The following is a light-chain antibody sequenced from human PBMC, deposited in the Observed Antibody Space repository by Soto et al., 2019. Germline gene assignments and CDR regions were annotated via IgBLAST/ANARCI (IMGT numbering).Light chain of an antibody. Sequence: EIVMTQSPAILSVSPGERATLSCRASQSVSSNLAWFQQKPGQTPRLLFNGASTRATGIPARFTGSGSGREFTLTISSLQSEDSALYYCQQYSNWPTFGQGTRLEIK. V-gene: IGKV3-15*01. CDR2: GAS. CDR3: QQYSNWPT. CDR1: QSVSSN. J-gene: IGKJ5*01.